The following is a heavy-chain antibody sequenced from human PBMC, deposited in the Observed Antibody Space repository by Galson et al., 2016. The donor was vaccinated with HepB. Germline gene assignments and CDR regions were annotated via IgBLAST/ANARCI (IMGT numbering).Heavy chain of an antibody. CDR2: IDGGSGNT. V-gene: IGHV1-58*01. CDR1: GFTFTSSA. J-gene: IGHJ4*02. CDR3: AADYDSGAYYSYFDY. Sequence: SVKVSCKASGFTFTSSAVQWVRQARGQRLEWIGWIDGGSGNTNYAQRFQERVTITRDKSTSTAYMELSSLRSEDTAVYYCAADYDSGAYYSYFDYWGQGTLVTVSS. D-gene: IGHD3-22*01.